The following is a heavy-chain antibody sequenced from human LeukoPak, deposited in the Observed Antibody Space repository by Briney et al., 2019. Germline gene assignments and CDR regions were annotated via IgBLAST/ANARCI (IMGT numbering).Heavy chain of an antibody. Sequence: SETLSLTCTVSGGSISRYDWNWIRQPPGKGLECIGYIYYRGSTNYNPSLKSRVTISVDTSKNQFSLKLSSVTAADTAVYYCAREVWSGYYVSYYFDYWGQGTLVTVSS. D-gene: IGHD3-3*01. CDR1: GGSISRYD. CDR3: AREVWSGYYVSYYFDY. CDR2: IYYRGST. J-gene: IGHJ4*02. V-gene: IGHV4-59*01.